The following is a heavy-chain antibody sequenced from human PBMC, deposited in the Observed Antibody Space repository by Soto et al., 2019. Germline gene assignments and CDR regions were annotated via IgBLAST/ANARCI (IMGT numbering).Heavy chain of an antibody. CDR2: MNPNSGNT. CDR3: ARGINYYDSGDDAFDI. Sequence: QVQLVQSRAEVKEPGASVKVSCKASSYTCTSYDIDWVRQATGHGHEWMGWMNPNSGNTGYAQKFQGRVTMTRNTSMSTAYMELSSLRSEDTAVYYCARGINYYDSGDDAFDIWGQGTMVTVSS. V-gene: IGHV1-8*01. D-gene: IGHD3-10*01. CDR1: SYTCTSYD. J-gene: IGHJ3*02.